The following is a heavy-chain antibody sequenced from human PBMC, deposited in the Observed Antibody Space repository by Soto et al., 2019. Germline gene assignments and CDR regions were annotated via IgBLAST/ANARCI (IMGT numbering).Heavy chain of an antibody. D-gene: IGHD2-15*01. CDR3: ARLSAIGYCSGGSCYYAYYFDY. J-gene: IGHJ4*02. Sequence: QLQLQESGPGLVKPSETLSLTCTVSGGSISSSSYYWGWIRQPPGKGLEWIGSIYYSGSTYYNPSLKSRVTISVDTSKNQFSLKLSSVTAADTAVYYCARLSAIGYCSGGSCYYAYYFDYWGQGTLVTVSS. CDR2: IYYSGST. CDR1: GGSISSSSYY. V-gene: IGHV4-39*01.